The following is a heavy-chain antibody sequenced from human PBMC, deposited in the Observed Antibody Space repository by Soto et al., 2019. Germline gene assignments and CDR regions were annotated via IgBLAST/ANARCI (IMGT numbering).Heavy chain of an antibody. CDR2: ISYDGINK. D-gene: IGHD4-17*01. Sequence: GGSLRLSCATSGFTFSSYALHWVRQAPGKGLEWVALISYDGINKYYADSVKGRFTISGDNSKNTMYLQMNSLRAEDTAVYYCARVRQDYGEYDYWGQGT. CDR3: ARVRQDYGEYDY. CDR1: GFTFSSYA. J-gene: IGHJ4*02. V-gene: IGHV3-30-3*01.